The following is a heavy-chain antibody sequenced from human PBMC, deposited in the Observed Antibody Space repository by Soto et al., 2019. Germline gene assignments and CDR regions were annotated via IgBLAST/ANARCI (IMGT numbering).Heavy chain of an antibody. CDR3: ARDFSYGLCYY. J-gene: IGHJ4*02. D-gene: IGHD5-18*01. V-gene: IGHV1-18*01. CDR2: ISVYNGNT. CDR1: GYTFTSYG. Sequence: QVQLVQSGAEVKKPGASVKVSCKASGYTFTSYGISWVRQAPGQGLEWMGWISVYNGNTKYAQKLQGRVTMTTDTATSTAYMELRSQRSDDKAVYYCARDFSYGLCYYWGQGTLVTVSS.